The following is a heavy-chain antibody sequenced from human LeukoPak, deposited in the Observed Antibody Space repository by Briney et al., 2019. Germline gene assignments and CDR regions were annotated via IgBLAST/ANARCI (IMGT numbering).Heavy chain of an antibody. CDR3: ARGDSSSWLGRGDWFGP. CDR2: INHSGST. CDR1: GGSFSGYY. Sequence: SETLSLTCAVYGGSFSGYYWSWIRQPPGKGLEWIGEINHSGSTNYNPSLKSRVTISVDTSKNQFSLKLSSVTAADTAVYYCARGDSSSWLGRGDWFGPWGQGTLVTVSS. J-gene: IGHJ5*02. D-gene: IGHD6-13*01. V-gene: IGHV4-34*01.